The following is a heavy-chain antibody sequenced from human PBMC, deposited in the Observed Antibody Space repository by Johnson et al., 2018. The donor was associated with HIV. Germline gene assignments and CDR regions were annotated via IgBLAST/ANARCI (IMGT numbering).Heavy chain of an antibody. CDR2: ISGDGTST. CDR3: AREGPSVSAGFDI. Sequence: VQLVESGGGLVQPGGSLRLSCAASGFTFSSCWMHWVRQVPGKGLVWVARISGDGTSTTYVDSVKGRFTISRDNAKNTLFLQMSSLRAEDTAVYYCAREGPSVSAGFDIWGLGTNVTVSS. CDR1: GFTFSSCW. V-gene: IGHV3-74*03. J-gene: IGHJ3*02. D-gene: IGHD3-3*01.